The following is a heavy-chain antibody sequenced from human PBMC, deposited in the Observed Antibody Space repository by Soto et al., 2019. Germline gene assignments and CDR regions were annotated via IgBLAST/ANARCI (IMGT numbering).Heavy chain of an antibody. D-gene: IGHD1-26*01. CDR3: ARKFGLGATNS. V-gene: IGHV3-74*01. Sequence: GGSLRLSCAGSGFTFSSFTFHWVRQAPGKGLVWVSRINSDGTTLSYADSVKGRFTISRDNAKNSLYLQMHSLGVEDTGAYYCARKFGLGATNSWGRGVRVTVSS. CDR2: INSDGTTL. J-gene: IGHJ4*02. CDR1: GFTFSSFT.